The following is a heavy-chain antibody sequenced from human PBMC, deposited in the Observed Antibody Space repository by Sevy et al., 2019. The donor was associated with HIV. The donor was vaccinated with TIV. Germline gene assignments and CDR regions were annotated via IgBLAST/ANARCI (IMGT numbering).Heavy chain of an antibody. J-gene: IGHJ4*02. V-gene: IGHV3-23*01. Sequence: GGSLRLSCAASGFAFYDYSMSWIRKAPGKGLGWVATLYFGCGKINYADSVKGRFTISRDNSKNSFYLQMDNLRVEDTALYYCAREGCTRPHDYWGQGTRVTVSS. CDR2: LYFGCGKI. D-gene: IGHD2-8*01. CDR1: GFAFYDYS. CDR3: AREGCTRPHDY.